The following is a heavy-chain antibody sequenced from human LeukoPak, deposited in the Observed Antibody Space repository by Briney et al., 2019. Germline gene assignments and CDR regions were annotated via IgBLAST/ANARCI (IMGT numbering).Heavy chain of an antibody. D-gene: IGHD5-18*01. CDR2: INHSGST. Sequence: SETLSLTCTVSGGSISSYYWSWIRQPPGKGLEWIGEINHSGSTNYDPSLKSRVTISVDTSKNQFSLKLSSVTAADTAVYYCARGLERIQLWQYFDYWGQGTLVTVSS. CDR1: GGSISSYY. V-gene: IGHV4-34*01. CDR3: ARGLERIQLWQYFDY. J-gene: IGHJ4*02.